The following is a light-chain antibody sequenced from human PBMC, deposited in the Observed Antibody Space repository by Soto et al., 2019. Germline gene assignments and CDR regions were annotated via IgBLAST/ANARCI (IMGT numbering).Light chain of an antibody. Sequence: EIVLTQSPGTLSLSPGERTTLSCRASQSVSSNFLDWYQQKPGQAPRLLIYGASSRATGIPDRFSGSGSGTDFTLTISRLEPEDFAVYYCQQYGSSLFTFGPGTKVDFK. CDR2: GAS. CDR1: QSVSSNF. V-gene: IGKV3-20*01. CDR3: QQYGSSLFT. J-gene: IGKJ3*01.